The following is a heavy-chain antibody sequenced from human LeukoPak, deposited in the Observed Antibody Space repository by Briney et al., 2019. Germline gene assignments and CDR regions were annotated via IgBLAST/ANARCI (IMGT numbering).Heavy chain of an antibody. Sequence: GASVKVSCKASGYTFTGYYIHWVRQAPGQGLEWMGWVVPNSGATKYAQKFQGRVTMTRDTSISTAYVELSSLGSDDTAVYYCARSEPHRHYWGQGTLVTVSS. CDR3: ARSEPHRHY. V-gene: IGHV1-2*02. CDR1: GYTFTGYY. J-gene: IGHJ4*02. CDR2: VVPNSGAT.